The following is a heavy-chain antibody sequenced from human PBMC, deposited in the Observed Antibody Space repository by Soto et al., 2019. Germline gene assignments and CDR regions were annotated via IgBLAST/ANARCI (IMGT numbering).Heavy chain of an antibody. CDR3: ARERERERLAVAALGFDY. Sequence: GGSLRLSCAASGFTFSSYSMNWVRQAPGKGLEWVSSISSSSSYIYYADSVKGRFTISRDNAKNSLYLQMNSLRAEDTAVYYCARERERERLAVAALGFDYWGQGTLVTVSS. CDR2: ISSSSSYI. CDR1: GFTFSSYS. D-gene: IGHD6-19*01. J-gene: IGHJ4*02. V-gene: IGHV3-21*01.